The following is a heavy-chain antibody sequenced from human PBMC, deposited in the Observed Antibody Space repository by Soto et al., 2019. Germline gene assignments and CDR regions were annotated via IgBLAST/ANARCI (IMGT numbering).Heavy chain of an antibody. Sequence: QVQLVESGGGVVQPGRSLRLSCAASGFTFSSYGMHWVRQAPGKGLEWVAVISYDGSNKYYADSVKGRFTISRDNSKNTLYLQMNSLRAEDTAVYYCAKDLRIAVAGIFDYWGQGTLVTVSS. J-gene: IGHJ4*02. CDR1: GFTFSSYG. D-gene: IGHD6-19*01. CDR2: ISYDGSNK. CDR3: AKDLRIAVAGIFDY. V-gene: IGHV3-30*18.